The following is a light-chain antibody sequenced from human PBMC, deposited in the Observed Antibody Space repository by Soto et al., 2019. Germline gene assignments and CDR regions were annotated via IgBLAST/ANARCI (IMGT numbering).Light chain of an antibody. CDR2: EVS. CDR1: SSDIGDYKF. V-gene: IGLV2-14*03. Sequence: QSALTQPAPVSGSPGQSITISCTGTSSDIGDYKFVSWYQQHPGKAPKLMIYEVSNRPSGVSNRFSGSKSGNTASLTISGLQTEDEADYYCNSYTSSNIYVFGPGTKVTVL. CDR3: NSYTSSNIYV. J-gene: IGLJ1*01.